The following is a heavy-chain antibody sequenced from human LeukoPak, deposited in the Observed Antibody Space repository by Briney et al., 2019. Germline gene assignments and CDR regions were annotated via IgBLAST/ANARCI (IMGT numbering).Heavy chain of an antibody. V-gene: IGHV4-4*07. D-gene: IGHD3-3*01. CDR2: IYTSGST. Sequence: PSETLSLTCTVSGGSISSYYWSWIRQPAGKGLEWIGRIYTSGSTNYNPSLKSRVTMSVDTSKNQFSLKLSSVTAADTAVYYCARERMTYDFWSGYRREGFDYWGQGTLVTVPS. CDR3: ARERMTYDFWSGYRREGFDY. CDR1: GGSISSYY. J-gene: IGHJ4*02.